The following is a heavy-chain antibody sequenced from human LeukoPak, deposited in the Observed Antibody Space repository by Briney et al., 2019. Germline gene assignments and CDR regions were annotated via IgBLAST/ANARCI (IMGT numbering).Heavy chain of an antibody. J-gene: IGHJ3*02. CDR2: IKQDGSEK. Sequence: AGGSLRLSCAASGFTFSNYWMSWVRQAPGKGLEWVANIKQDGSEKYYVDSVKGRFTISRDNAKNSLYLQMNSLRAEDTAVYYCARVEGSSWYGASDIWGQGTMVTVSS. CDR1: GFTFSNYW. V-gene: IGHV3-7*01. CDR3: ARVEGSSWYGASDI. D-gene: IGHD6-13*01.